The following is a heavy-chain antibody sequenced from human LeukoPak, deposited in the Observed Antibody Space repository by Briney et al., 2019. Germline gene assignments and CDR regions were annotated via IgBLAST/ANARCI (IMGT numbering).Heavy chain of an antibody. CDR2: ISSSSSYI. CDR3: AGDGGGNSFDY. D-gene: IGHD4-23*01. Sequence: GGCLRLSCAASGFIFRSYSMNWVRQTPAKGLEWVSSISSSSSYIYYAASEKGRFTITRDDAKNSLYLQMNSLRAEDTAVYYCAGDGGGNSFDYWGQGTLVTVSS. CDR1: GFIFRSYS. J-gene: IGHJ4*02. V-gene: IGHV3-21*01.